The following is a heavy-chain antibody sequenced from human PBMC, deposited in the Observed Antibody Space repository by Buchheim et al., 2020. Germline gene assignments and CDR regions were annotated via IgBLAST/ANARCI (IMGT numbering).Heavy chain of an antibody. CDR3: ARNTSYCSGDCYSYYFDY. J-gene: IGHJ4*02. CDR1: GGSFSGYY. CDR2: INHSGNT. Sequence: QVQLQQWGAGLLKPSETLSVTCAVYGGSFSGYYWNWIRQPPGKGLEWIGEINHSGNTNYNPYLKSRVTISVDTSKNQFSLMLTSVTAADTAVYYCARNTSYCSGDCYSYYFDYWGQGTL. D-gene: IGHD2-21*02. V-gene: IGHV4-34*01.